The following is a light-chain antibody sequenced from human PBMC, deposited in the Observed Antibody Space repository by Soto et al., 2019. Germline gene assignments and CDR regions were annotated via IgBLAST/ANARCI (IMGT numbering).Light chain of an antibody. CDR1: SSDVGGYNY. J-gene: IGLJ1*01. CDR3: CSYAGSYTWV. CDR2: DVS. Sequence: ALTQPRSVSGSPGQSVTISCTGTSSDVGGYNYVSWYQQHPGKAPKLMIYDVSKRPSGVPDRFSGSKSGNTASLTISGLQAEDEADYYCCSYAGSYTWVFGTGTKVTVL. V-gene: IGLV2-11*01.